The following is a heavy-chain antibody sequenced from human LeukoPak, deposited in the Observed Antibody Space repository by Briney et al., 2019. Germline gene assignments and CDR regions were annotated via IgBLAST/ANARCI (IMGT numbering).Heavy chain of an antibody. CDR2: IYYSGST. Sequence: SETLSLTCTVSGGSISSYYWSWIRQPPGKGLEWIGYIYYSGSTNYSPSLKSRVTISVDTSKNQFSLKLSSVTAADTAVYYCARKVAAAGTTIWDYWGQGTLVTVSS. V-gene: IGHV4-59*08. CDR3: ARKVAAAGTTIWDY. CDR1: GGSISSYY. J-gene: IGHJ4*02. D-gene: IGHD6-13*01.